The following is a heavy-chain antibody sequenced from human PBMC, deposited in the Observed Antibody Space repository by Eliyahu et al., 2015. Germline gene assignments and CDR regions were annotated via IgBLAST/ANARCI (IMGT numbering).Heavy chain of an antibody. J-gene: IGHJ4*02. CDR1: GGSFXGYY. CDR3: ARGKGLGSGYYLYYFDY. D-gene: IGHD3-3*01. CDR2: INHSGST. V-gene: IGHV4-34*01. Sequence: QVQLQQWGAGLLKPSETLSLTCAVYGGSFXGYYWXWIRQPPGXGXEWIGEINHSGSTNXNPSLKSRVTISVDTSKNQFSLKLSSVTAADTAVYYCARGKGLGSGYYLYYFDYWGQGTLVTVSS.